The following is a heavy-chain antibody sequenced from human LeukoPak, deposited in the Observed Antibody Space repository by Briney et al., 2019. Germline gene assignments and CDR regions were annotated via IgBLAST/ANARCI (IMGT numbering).Heavy chain of an antibody. CDR1: GGSISSYY. Sequence: PSETLSLTCSVSGGSISSYYWSWIRQPPGKGLEWIGYIYYSGRTNYNPSLKSRVTISVDTSKNQFSLKLSSVTAADTAVYYCARPLFPNNRAVYGSGSYYNFGSNAFDIWGQGTMVTVSS. D-gene: IGHD3-10*01. V-gene: IGHV4-59*12. CDR3: ARPLFPNNRAVYGSGSYYNFGSNAFDI. CDR2: IYYSGRT. J-gene: IGHJ3*02.